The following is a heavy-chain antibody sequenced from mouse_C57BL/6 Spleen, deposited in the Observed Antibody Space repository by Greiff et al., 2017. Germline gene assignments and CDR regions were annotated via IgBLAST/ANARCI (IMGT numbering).Heavy chain of an antibody. CDR1: GFNIKDYY. V-gene: IGHV14-2*01. J-gene: IGHJ4*01. CDR2: IDPEDGET. D-gene: IGHD1-1*01. CDR3: ARERGLYYDPMDY. Sequence: LQQSGAELVKPGASVKLSCTASGFNIKDYYMHWVKQRTEQGLEWIGRIDPEDGETKYAPKFRGKATITADTSSNTAYLQLSSLTSEDTAVYYCARERGLYYDPMDYWGQGTSVTVSS.